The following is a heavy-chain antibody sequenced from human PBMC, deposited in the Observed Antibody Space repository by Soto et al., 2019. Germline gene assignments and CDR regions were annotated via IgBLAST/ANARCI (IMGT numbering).Heavy chain of an antibody. CDR3: AITPGGSHHALYFMDI. J-gene: IGHJ6*02. V-gene: IGHV1-69*01. D-gene: IGHD1-26*01. CDR2: IIPLSTTA. CDR1: GGSFPDFA. Sequence: VQSGPEVKKPGSSVRVSCKASGGSFPDFAVSWVRQAPGKGLEWMGGIIPLSTTANYAQRFQARVTTTADVSTNTAYMDVTSLTYYDTAVYYCAITPGGSHHALYFMDIWGQGTTVTGSS.